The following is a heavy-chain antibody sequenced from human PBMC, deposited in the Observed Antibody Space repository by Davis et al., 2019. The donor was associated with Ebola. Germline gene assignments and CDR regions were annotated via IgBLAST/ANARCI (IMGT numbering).Heavy chain of an antibody. CDR3: ARGDSSWYNWFDP. CDR1: GGSITNYY. CDR2: IYYSGST. D-gene: IGHD6-13*01. Sequence: MPSETLSLTCTVSGGSITNYYWSWIRQPPGKGLEWIGYIYYSGSTYYNPSLKSRVTISVDTSKNQFSLKLSSVTAADTAVYYCARGDSSWYNWFDPWGQGTLVTVSS. J-gene: IGHJ5*02. V-gene: IGHV4-30-4*01.